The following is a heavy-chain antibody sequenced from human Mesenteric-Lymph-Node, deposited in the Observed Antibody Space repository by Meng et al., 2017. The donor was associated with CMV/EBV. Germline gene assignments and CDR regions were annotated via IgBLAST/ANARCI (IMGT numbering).Heavy chain of an antibody. Sequence: GESLKISCAASGFTFSSYAMSWVRQAPGKGLEWVSAISGSGGSTYYADSVKGRFTISRDNSKNTLYLQMNSLRAEDTAVYFCAKAGYGGSYYYYYGMDVWGQGTTVTVSS. V-gene: IGHV3-23*01. D-gene: IGHD1-26*01. CDR2: ISGSGGST. CDR1: GFTFSSYA. CDR3: AKAGYGGSYYYYYGMDV. J-gene: IGHJ6*02.